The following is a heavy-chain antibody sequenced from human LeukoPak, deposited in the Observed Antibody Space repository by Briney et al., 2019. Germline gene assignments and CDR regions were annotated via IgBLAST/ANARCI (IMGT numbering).Heavy chain of an antibody. CDR3: TREVWAYSGSSGVDY. J-gene: IGHJ4*02. CDR1: GFTFGDYA. Sequence: GGSLRLSCTASGFTFGDYAMSWFRQAPGKGLEWVGFIRSKAYGGTTEYAASVKGRFTISRDDSKSIAYLQMNSLKTEDTAVYYCTREVWAYSGSSGVDYWGQGTLVTVSS. CDR2: IRSKAYGGTT. D-gene: IGHD1-26*01. V-gene: IGHV3-49*03.